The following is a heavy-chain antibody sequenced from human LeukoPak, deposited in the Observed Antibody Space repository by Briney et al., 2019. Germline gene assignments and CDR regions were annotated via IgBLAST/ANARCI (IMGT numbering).Heavy chain of an antibody. J-gene: IGHJ4*02. V-gene: IGHV4-38-2*02. CDR1: GYSISSGYY. CDR3: ARTNTYFDY. Sequence: PSETLSLTCTVSGYSISSGYYWGWIRQPPGKGLEWIGSIYHSGSTYYNPSLKSRVTISVDTSKNQFSLKLSSVTAADTAVYYCARTNTYFDYWGQGTLVTVSS. CDR2: IYHSGST.